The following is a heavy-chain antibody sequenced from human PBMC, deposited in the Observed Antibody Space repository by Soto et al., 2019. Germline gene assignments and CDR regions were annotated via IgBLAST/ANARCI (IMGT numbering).Heavy chain of an antibody. V-gene: IGHV1-3*01. D-gene: IGHD2-15*01. CDR1: GYTFTSYA. Sequence: GASVKVSCKASGYTFTSYAMHWVRQAPGQRLEWMGWINAGNGNTKYSQKFQGRVTITRDTSASTAYMELSSLRSEDTAVYYCASTFFCCGGSCYGEDDDDLDIWGQGTTVTVSS. CDR2: INAGNGNT. J-gene: IGHJ3*02. CDR3: ASTFFCCGGSCYGEDDDDLDI.